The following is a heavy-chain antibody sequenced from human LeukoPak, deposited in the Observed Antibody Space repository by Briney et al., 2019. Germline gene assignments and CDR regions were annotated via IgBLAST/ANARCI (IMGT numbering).Heavy chain of an antibody. CDR3: AKVPAVVAAYLDY. Sequence: PGGSLRLSCAASGFTFSSYGMHWVREAPGKGVEWVAFIRYDGSNKYYADSVKGRFTISRDNSKNTLYLQMNRLRAEDTAVYYCAKVPAVVAAYLDYWGQGTLVTVSS. D-gene: IGHD2-15*01. CDR1: GFTFSSYG. V-gene: IGHV3-30*02. CDR2: IRYDGSNK. J-gene: IGHJ4*02.